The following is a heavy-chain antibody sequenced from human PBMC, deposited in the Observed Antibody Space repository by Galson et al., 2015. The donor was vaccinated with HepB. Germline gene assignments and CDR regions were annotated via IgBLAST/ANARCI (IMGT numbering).Heavy chain of an antibody. V-gene: IGHV1-69*13. CDR3: ARCIRVGAPYDFWSGYYKRSYYYYGMDV. Sequence: SVKVSCAASGGTFSSYAISWVRQAPGQGLEWMGGIIPIFGTANYAQKFQGRVTITADESTSTAYMELSSLRSEDTAVYYCARCIRVGAPYDFWSGYYKRSYYYYGMDVWGQGTTVTVSS. D-gene: IGHD3-3*01. J-gene: IGHJ6*02. CDR2: IIPIFGTA. CDR1: GGTFSSYA.